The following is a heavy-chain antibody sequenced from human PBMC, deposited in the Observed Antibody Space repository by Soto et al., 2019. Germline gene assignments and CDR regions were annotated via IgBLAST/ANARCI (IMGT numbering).Heavy chain of an antibody. CDR2: IYYSGST. D-gene: IGHD2-2*01. Sequence: PSETLSLTCTFSGFSISSYYWSWIRQPPGKGLEWIGYIYYSGSTNYNPSLKSRVTISVDTSKNQFSLKLSSVTAADTAVYYCARDRLWSPSSTSGMDVWGKGTTVTVSS. J-gene: IGHJ6*04. CDR3: ARDRLWSPSSTSGMDV. V-gene: IGHV4-59*01. CDR1: GFSISSYY.